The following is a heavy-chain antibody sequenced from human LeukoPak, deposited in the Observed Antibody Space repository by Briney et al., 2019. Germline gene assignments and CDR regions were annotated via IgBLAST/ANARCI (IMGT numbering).Heavy chain of an antibody. D-gene: IGHD3-9*01. CDR3: ARDMYDILTGYYTDFYGY. Sequence: GGSLRLSCAASGFTFSSYEMNWVRQAPGKGLEWVSYISSSGSTIYYADSVKGRFTVSRDNAKNSLYLQMNSLRAEDTAVYYCARDMYDILTGYYTDFYGYWGQGTLVTVSS. CDR1: GFTFSSYE. CDR2: ISSSGSTI. J-gene: IGHJ4*02. V-gene: IGHV3-48*03.